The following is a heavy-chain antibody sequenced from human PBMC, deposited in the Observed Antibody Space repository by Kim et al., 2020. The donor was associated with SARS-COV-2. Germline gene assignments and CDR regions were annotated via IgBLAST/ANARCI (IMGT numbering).Heavy chain of an antibody. CDR3: ARNLPLTGNFDY. J-gene: IGHJ4*02. V-gene: IGHV1-8*01. CDR2: T. Sequence: TGYAQKFQGRVTLTGDTSISTAYMELSSLTSEDTAVYYCARNLPLTGNFDYWGQGTLVTVSS.